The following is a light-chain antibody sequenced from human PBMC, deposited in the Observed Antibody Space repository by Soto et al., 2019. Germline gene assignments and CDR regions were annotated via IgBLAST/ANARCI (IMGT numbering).Light chain of an antibody. CDR3: QQYNNWPRT. CDR1: QSVSSN. CDR2: GAS. J-gene: IGKJ2*01. Sequence: EIVMTQSPATLSVSPGERATLSCRASQSVSSNLAWYQQKPGQAPRLLIYGASTRATGIPARFSGSGSGTECTLTISSLQSEDVAGYYCQQYNNWPRTFGQRTKLEIK. V-gene: IGKV3-15*01.